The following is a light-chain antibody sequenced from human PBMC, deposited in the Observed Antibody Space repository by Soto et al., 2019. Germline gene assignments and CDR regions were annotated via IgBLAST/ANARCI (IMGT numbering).Light chain of an antibody. CDR3: QQRSNWPYT. J-gene: IGKJ2*01. V-gene: IGKV3-11*01. CDR1: QSVSSY. Sequence: EIVMTQSPATLSVSPGEIATLSCRASQSVSSYLAWYQQKPGQAPRLLIYDASNRATGIPARFSGSGSGTDFTLTISSLEPEDFAVYYCQQRSNWPYTFGQGTKLEIK. CDR2: DAS.